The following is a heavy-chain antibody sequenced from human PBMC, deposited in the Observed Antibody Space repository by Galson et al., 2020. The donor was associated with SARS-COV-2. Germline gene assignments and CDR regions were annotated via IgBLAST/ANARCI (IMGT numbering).Heavy chain of an antibody. V-gene: IGHV3-30*04. D-gene: IGHD6-13*01. CDR3: ARDISGRYQGDY. Sequence: LTCAASGSTLSNHAMHWVRQAPGEGLERLAVISHDATRQNYTDPAKDRVTIPRDNSKNTLYLQVNSLRAYDTALYYCARDISGRYQGDYGGQGTLVTVSS. CDR1: GSTLSNHA. CDR2: ISHDATRQ. J-gene: IGHJ4*02.